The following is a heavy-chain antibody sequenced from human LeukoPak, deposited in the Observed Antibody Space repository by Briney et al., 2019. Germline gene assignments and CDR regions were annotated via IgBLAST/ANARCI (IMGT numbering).Heavy chain of an antibody. CDR1: GFTFSSHG. Sequence: GGSLRLSCAASGFTFSSHGMHWVRQAPGKGLEWVAFIRYDGSNRYYADSVKGRFTISRDNSKNTLYLQMNSLRAEDTAVYYCAKDGSGYSSSWHTTYFDYWGQGTLVTVSS. V-gene: IGHV3-30*02. CDR2: IRYDGSNR. D-gene: IGHD6-13*01. CDR3: AKDGSGYSSSWHTTYFDY. J-gene: IGHJ4*02.